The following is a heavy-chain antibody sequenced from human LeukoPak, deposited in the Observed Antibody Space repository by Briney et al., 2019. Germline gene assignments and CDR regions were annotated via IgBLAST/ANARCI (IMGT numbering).Heavy chain of an antibody. J-gene: IGHJ4*02. V-gene: IGHV3-23*01. Sequence: GGSLRLSCAASGFTFNIYGMSWVRPAPGKGLEWVSGISGSGDATYYADSVKGRFTVSRDDAHNTLYLQMNSVRAEDTAVYFCARGGVDHYGSGTYYLMYYFDHWGQGALVTVSS. CDR2: ISGSGDAT. D-gene: IGHD3-10*01. CDR3: ARGGVDHYGSGTYYLMYYFDH. CDR1: GFTFNIYG.